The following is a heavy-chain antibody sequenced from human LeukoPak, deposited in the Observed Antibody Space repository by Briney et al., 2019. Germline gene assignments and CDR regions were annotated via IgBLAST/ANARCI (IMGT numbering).Heavy chain of an antibody. CDR2: ISSSGST. D-gene: IGHD3-22*01. V-gene: IGHV4-4*07. Sequence: SETLSLTCTVSGVFMRNYYWSWIRQPAGKGLEWIGRISSSGSTNYNPSLKSRVTISVDTSKNQFSLKLSSVTAADTAVYFCARGPYSYDSSGAFDIWGQGTMVTVSS. CDR1: GVFMRNYY. J-gene: IGHJ3*02. CDR3: ARGPYSYDSSGAFDI.